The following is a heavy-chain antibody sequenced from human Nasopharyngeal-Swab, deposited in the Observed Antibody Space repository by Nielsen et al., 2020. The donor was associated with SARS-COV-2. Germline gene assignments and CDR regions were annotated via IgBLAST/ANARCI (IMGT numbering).Heavy chain of an antibody. Sequence: SLKISCAASGFTFSSYVMHWLRQAPGKVLEWVAVISYDGSNKYYANSVKGRFTTSRDTSKNTLYLQMNSLRAEDTAVYYCAKVLDSSSFRYYYGMDVWGQGTTVTVSS. CDR3: AKVLDSSSFRYYYGMDV. J-gene: IGHJ6*02. CDR2: ISYDGSNK. D-gene: IGHD6-6*01. V-gene: IGHV3-30*18. CDR1: GFTFSSYV.